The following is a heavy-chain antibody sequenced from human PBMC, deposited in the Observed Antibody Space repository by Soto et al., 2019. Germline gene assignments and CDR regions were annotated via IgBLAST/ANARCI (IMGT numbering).Heavy chain of an antibody. CDR3: ASSRRFELYYYGMDV. CDR2: IIPIFGTA. Sequence: ASVKVSCKASGGTFSSYAISWVRQAPGQGLEWMGGIIPIFGTANYAQKFQGRVTITADESTSTAYMELSSLRSEDTAVYYCASSRRFELYYYGMDVWGQGTTVTVSS. V-gene: IGHV1-69*13. D-gene: IGHD1-26*01. J-gene: IGHJ6*02. CDR1: GGTFSSYA.